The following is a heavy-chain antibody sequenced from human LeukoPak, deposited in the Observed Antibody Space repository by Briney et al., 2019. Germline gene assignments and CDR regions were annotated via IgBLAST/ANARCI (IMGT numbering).Heavy chain of an antibody. CDR2: IYHSGST. CDR3: AGTRYSSSPNTYFDY. V-gene: IGHV4-30-2*01. D-gene: IGHD6-13*01. J-gene: IGHJ4*02. CDR1: GGSISSGGYS. Sequence: SETLSLTCAVSGGSISSGGYSWSWIRQPPGKGLEWIGCIYHSGSTYYNPSLKSRVTISVDRSKSQFSLKLSSVAAADTAVYYCAGTRYSSSPNTYFDYWGQGTLVTVSS.